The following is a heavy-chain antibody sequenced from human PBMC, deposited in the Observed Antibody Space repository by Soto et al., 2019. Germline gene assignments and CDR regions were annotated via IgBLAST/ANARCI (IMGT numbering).Heavy chain of an antibody. J-gene: IGHJ4*02. CDR2: INSGSTSV. CDR1: GFDFNSYS. Sequence: EVQLVESGGGLVQPGGSLRLSCVASGFDFNSYSMNWVRQAPGKGLEWIYYINSGSTSVFYADSVKGRFTISRDNAKNSLYLQMNSLRAEDTAVYYCTSSASPAAYWGQGTLVTVSS. D-gene: IGHD2-2*01. CDR3: TSSASPAAY. V-gene: IGHV3-48*01.